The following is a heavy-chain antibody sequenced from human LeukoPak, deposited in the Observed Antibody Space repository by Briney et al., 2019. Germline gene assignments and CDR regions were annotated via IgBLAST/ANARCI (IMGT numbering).Heavy chain of an antibody. Sequence: GGSLRLSRVASGFTFSSYGIHWVRQAPGKGLEWVAFIRYDGSKKSYADSVKGQFTISRDNSKNTLYLQMNSLKVDDTGVYYCSRDPGYPRMEYYYYYYMHVWGRGTAVTIS. CDR1: GFTFSSYG. J-gene: IGHJ6*03. D-gene: IGHD5-18*01. V-gene: IGHV3-30*02. CDR2: IRYDGSKK. CDR3: SRDPGYPRMEYYYYYYMHV.